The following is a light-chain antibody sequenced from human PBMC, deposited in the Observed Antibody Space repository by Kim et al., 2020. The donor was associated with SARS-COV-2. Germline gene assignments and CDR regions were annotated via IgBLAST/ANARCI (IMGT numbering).Light chain of an antibody. CDR3: QQYGRSPLT. Sequence: SPGEGATLSCRASQSVSSSYLAWYQQKPGQAPRLLIYDASSRATGIPDRFSGSGSGTDFTLTISRLEPEDFAVYYCQQYGRSPLTFGGGTKVDIK. J-gene: IGKJ4*01. CDR1: QSVSSSY. V-gene: IGKV3-20*01. CDR2: DAS.